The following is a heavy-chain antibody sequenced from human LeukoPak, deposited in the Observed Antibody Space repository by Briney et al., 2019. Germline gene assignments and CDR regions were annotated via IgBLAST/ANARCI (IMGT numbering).Heavy chain of an antibody. J-gene: IGHJ4*02. V-gene: IGHV4-4*07. CDR2: IYTSGST. CDR3: ARDPPYIGGGGGGYFDY. Sequence: PSETLSLTCTVSGGSISSYYWSWIRQPTGKGLEWIGRIYTSGSTNYNPSLKSRVTISVDTSKNQFSLKLSSVTAADTAVYYCARDPPYIGGGGGGYFDYWGQGTLVTVSS. CDR1: GGSISSYY. D-gene: IGHD2-15*01.